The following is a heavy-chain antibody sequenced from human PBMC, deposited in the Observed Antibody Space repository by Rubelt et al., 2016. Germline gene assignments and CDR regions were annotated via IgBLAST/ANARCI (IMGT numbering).Heavy chain of an antibody. CDR3: ARAYCYGSGGYFPVDY. V-gene: IGHV4-59*01. Sequence: QVQLQQWGAGLLKPSETLSLTCAVSGGSISSDYWSWIRQPPGKGLEWIGYVYYSGSTHYNPSLKSRVTISVDTSKNQFSLKLSSVTAAATAGYYCARAYCYGSGGYFPVDYWGQGTLVTVSS. D-gene: IGHD3-10*01. CDR1: GGSISSDY. J-gene: IGHJ4*02. CDR2: VYYSGST.